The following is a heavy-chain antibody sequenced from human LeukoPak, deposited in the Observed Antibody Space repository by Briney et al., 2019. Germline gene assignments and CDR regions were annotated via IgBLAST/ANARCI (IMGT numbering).Heavy chain of an antibody. CDR3: ARVICSGDSCYPPSAVDI. J-gene: IGHJ3*02. CDR1: GYTFNSHY. V-gene: IGHV1-18*01. D-gene: IGHD2-15*01. CDR2: ISGYNGKT. Sequence: ASVKVSCKTSGYTFNSHYVGWVRQAPGQGLEWMGWISGYNGKTNYAQKLQGRVTMTTDTSTTTAYMELRSLRSDDTAVYYCARVICSGDSCYPPSAVDIWGQGTMVTVSS.